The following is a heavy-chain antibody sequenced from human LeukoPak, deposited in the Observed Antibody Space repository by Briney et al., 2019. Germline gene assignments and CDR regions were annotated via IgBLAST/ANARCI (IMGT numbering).Heavy chain of an antibody. CDR2: IYYSGGT. V-gene: IGHV4-30-2*01. CDR3: ARGYGDNSGAFDI. J-gene: IGHJ3*02. CDR1: GGSIMVAAYS. D-gene: IGHD4-23*01. Sequence: KTSETLSLTCTVSGGSIMVAAYSWSWIRQPPGKGLEWIGYIYYSGGTYYNPSLKSRVTISLDRSKNQFSLKVSSVTAADTAVYFCARGYGDNSGAFDIWGQGTLVTVSS.